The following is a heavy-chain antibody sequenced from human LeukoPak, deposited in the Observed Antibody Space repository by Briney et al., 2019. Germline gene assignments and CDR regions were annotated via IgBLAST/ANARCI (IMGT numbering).Heavy chain of an antibody. V-gene: IGHV4-59*01. CDR3: ARGPVVVTVIHDYFYGMDV. CDR1: GGSISSDY. J-gene: IGHJ6*02. Sequence: NPSETLSLTCTVPGGSISSDYWSWIRQPPGRGLEWIGYTSYSGSTNYNPSLKSRVSISVDTSKNQFSLKLSSVTAADTAVYYCARGPVVVTVIHDYFYGMDVWGQGTTVTVSS. CDR2: TSYSGST. D-gene: IGHD2-21*02.